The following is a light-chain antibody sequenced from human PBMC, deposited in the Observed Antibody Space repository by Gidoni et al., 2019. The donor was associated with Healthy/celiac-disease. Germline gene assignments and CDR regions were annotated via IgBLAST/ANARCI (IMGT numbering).Light chain of an antibody. Sequence: DIQLTQSPSSPSASVGDRVTITCRASQSISSYLNWYQQKPGKAPKLLIYAASSLQSGVPSRFSGGGAGTDFTITISSLQPEDFATYYCQQSYSTPLTFGGGTKVEIK. J-gene: IGKJ4*01. V-gene: IGKV1-39*01. CDR2: AAS. CDR1: QSISSY. CDR3: QQSYSTPLT.